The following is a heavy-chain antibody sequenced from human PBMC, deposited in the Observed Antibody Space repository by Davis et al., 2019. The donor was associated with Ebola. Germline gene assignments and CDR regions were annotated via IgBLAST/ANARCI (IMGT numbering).Heavy chain of an antibody. D-gene: IGHD3-3*01. J-gene: IGHJ3*02. V-gene: IGHV3-11*01. CDR2: ISSSGSTI. CDR3: ARVYYDFWSGYPDAFDI. Sequence: GESLKISCAASGFTFSDYYMSWIRQAPGKGLEWVSYISSSGSTIYYADSVKGRFTISRDNAKNSLYLQMNSLRAEDTAVYYCARVYYDFWSGYPDAFDIWGQGTMVTVSS. CDR1: GFTFSDYY.